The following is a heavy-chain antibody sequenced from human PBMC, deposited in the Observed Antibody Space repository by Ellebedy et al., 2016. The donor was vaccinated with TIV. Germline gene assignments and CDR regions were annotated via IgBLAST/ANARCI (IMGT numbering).Heavy chain of an antibody. CDR3: AKFYFTSVSYRFFDS. CDR1: GFTFSNSA. Sequence: GESLKISCAASGFTFSNSAMSWVRQAPGKALEWVSSISFSGTDTYYADSVKGRFTISRDNSKNTLYLQMNSLRADDTAIFYCAKFYFTSVSYRFFDSWGRGTLVTVSS. CDR2: ISFSGTDT. V-gene: IGHV3-23*01. D-gene: IGHD3-16*02. J-gene: IGHJ4*02.